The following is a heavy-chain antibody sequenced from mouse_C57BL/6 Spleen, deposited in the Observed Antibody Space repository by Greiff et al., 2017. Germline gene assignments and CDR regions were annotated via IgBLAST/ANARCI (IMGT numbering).Heavy chain of an antibody. J-gene: IGHJ3*01. CDR2: INPGSGGT. D-gene: IGHD2-3*01. CDR3: ARQDDGFAY. CDR1: GYAFTNYL. V-gene: IGHV1-54*01. Sequence: VKLQQSGAELVRPGTSVKVSCKASGYAFTNYLIEWVKQRPGQGLEWIGVINPGSGGTNYNEKFKGKATLTADKSSSTAYMQLSSLTSEDSAVYFCARQDDGFAYWGQGTLVTVSA.